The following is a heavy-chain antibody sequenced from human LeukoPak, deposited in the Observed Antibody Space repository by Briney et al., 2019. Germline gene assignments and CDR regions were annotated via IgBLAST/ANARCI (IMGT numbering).Heavy chain of an antibody. CDR3: ARSGTNSRGYPSSVDY. J-gene: IGHJ4*02. Sequence: GGTLRLSCAASGFTFSSSWMHWVRQAPGKGLVWVSHINSDGSSTNYADSVKGRFTISRDNAKNTLYLQMNSLRAEDTAVYYCARSGTNSRGYPSSVDYWGQGTLVTVSS. V-gene: IGHV3-74*01. D-gene: IGHD5-12*01. CDR1: GFTFSSSW. CDR2: INSDGSST.